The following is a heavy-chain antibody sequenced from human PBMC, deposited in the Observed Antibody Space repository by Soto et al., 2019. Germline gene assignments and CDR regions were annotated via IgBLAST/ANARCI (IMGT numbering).Heavy chain of an antibody. CDR2: ISSSSSTI. CDR1: GFTFCSYS. D-gene: IGHD1-26*01. V-gene: IGHV3-48*01. CDR3: ARAQRASTMTVGATDFDY. Sequence: GSLRLSCAASGFTFCSYSMNWVRQAPGKGLEWVSYISSSSSTIYYADSVKGRFTISRDNAKNSLYLQMNSLRAEDTAVYYCARAQRASTMTVGATDFDYWGQGTLVTVSS. J-gene: IGHJ4*02.